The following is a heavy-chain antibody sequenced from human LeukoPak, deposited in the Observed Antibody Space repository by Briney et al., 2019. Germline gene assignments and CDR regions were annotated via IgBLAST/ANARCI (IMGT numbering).Heavy chain of an antibody. D-gene: IGHD5-24*01. CDR3: ARVGRWLQFDYFDY. CDR2: IIPILGIA. J-gene: IGHJ4*02. V-gene: IGHV1-69*04. Sequence: SVKVSCKASGGTFSSYAISWVRQAPGQGLEWIGRIIPILGIANYAQKFQGRVTITADKSTSTAYMELSSLRSEDTAVYYCARVGRWLQFDYFDYWGQGTLVTVSS. CDR1: GGTFSSYA.